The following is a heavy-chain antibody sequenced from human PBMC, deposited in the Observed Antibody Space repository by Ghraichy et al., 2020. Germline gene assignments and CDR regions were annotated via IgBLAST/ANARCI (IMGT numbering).Heavy chain of an antibody. CDR3: ANAPWDDLGADFDY. D-gene: IGHD3/OR15-3a*01. V-gene: IGHV3-30*02. J-gene: IGHJ4*02. Sequence: GGSLRLSCAASGFTFSSYGMHWVRQAPGKGLEWVAFIRYDGSNKYYADSVKGRFTISRDNSKNTLYLQMNSLRAEDTAVYYCANAPWDDLGADFDYWGQGTLVTVSS. CDR2: IRYDGSNK. CDR1: GFTFSSYG.